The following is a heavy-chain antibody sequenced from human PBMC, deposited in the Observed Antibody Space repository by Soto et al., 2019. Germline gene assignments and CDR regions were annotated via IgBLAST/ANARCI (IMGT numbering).Heavy chain of an antibody. Sequence: SETLSLTYAVYGGSVRGSYWSWIRQPPGKGLEWIGYIYYSGSTYYNPSLKSRVTISVDTSKNQFSLKLSSVTAADTAVYYCARDSEYSSSWYWFDPWGQGTLVTVSS. CDR3: ARDSEYSSSWYWFDP. CDR2: IYYSGST. V-gene: IGHV4-59*02. D-gene: IGHD6-13*01. J-gene: IGHJ5*02. CDR1: GGSVRGSY.